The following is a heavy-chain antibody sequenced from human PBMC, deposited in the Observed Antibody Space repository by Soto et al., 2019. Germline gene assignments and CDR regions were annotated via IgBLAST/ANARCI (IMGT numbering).Heavy chain of an antibody. Sequence: LRLSCAASGFTFSSYAMHWVRQAPGKGLEWVAVIAYDGSNKYYADSVKGRFTISRDNSKNTLYLQMNSLRAEDTAVYYCARDRYCSSTSCYKDGYCTNGVCYFLDYYYGMDVWGQGTTVTVSS. D-gene: IGHD2-2*02. CDR1: GFTFSSYA. CDR2: IAYDGSNK. V-gene: IGHV3-30-3*01. J-gene: IGHJ6*02. CDR3: ARDRYCSSTSCYKDGYCTNGVCYFLDYYYGMDV.